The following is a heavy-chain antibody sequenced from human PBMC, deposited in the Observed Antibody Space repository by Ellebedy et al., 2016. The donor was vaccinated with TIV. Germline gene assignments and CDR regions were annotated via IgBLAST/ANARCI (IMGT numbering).Heavy chain of an antibody. CDR1: GGSFSGYY. D-gene: IGHD3-3*01. CDR2: INHSGST. J-gene: IGHJ4*02. V-gene: IGHV4-34*01. Sequence: GSLRLXXAVYGGSFSGYYWSWIRQPPGKGLEWIGEINHSGSTNYNPSLKSRVTISVDTSKNQFSLKLSSVTAADTAVYYCARGRVPRWRSGGYFDYWGQGTLVTVSS. CDR3: ARGRVPRWRSGGYFDY.